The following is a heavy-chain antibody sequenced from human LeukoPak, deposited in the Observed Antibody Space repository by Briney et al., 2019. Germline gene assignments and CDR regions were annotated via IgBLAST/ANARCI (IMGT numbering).Heavy chain of an antibody. V-gene: IGHV3-21*01. J-gene: IGHJ4*02. D-gene: IGHD4-17*01. CDR3: ARDLGDDYGDPYYFDY. CDR1: GFTFSSYS. Sequence: GGSLRLSCAASGFTFSSYSMNWVRQAPGKGLEWVSSISSSSSYIYYADSVKGRFTISRDNAKNSLYLQMNSLRAEDTAVYYCARDLGDDYGDPYYFDYWGQGTLVTVSS. CDR2: ISSSSSYI.